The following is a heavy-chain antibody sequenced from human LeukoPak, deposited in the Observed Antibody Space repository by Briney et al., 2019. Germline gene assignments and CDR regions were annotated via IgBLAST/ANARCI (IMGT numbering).Heavy chain of an antibody. D-gene: IGHD1-1*01. CDR3: ATGQPAGDDAFDI. Sequence: GASVKVSCKASGYTFTGYYMHWGRQAPGQGLEWMGIINPISGTTSSAQKFQGRVTMTRDTSTSTVYMELSSLRSEDTAVYYCATGQPAGDDAFDIWGQGTMVTVSS. CDR1: GYTFTGYY. CDR2: INPISGTT. V-gene: IGHV1-46*01. J-gene: IGHJ3*02.